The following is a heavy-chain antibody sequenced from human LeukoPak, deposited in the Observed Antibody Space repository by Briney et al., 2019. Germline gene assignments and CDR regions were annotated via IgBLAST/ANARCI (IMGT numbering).Heavy chain of an antibody. CDR1: GGSISSYY. CDR2: IYYSGST. J-gene: IGHJ4*02. Sequence: SETLSLTCTVSGGSISSYYWSWIRQPPGKGLEWIGYIYYSGSTNYNPSLKSRVTISVDTSKNQFSLKLSSVTAADTAAYYCARDSPLGDYYDSSGYWGASDYWGQGTLVTVSS. D-gene: IGHD3-22*01. CDR3: ARDSPLGDYYDSSGYWGASDY. V-gene: IGHV4-59*01.